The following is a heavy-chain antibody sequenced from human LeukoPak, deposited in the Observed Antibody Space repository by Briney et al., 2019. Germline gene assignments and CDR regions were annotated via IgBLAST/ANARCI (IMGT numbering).Heavy chain of an antibody. CDR3: ARNQQLGGHSYYYYGMDV. CDR2: ISGGGVTT. D-gene: IGHD3-16*01. Sequence: GSQRLSCVGSGFTSIAYALTWARQAPGKGLEWVSGISGGGVTTYYADSVKGRFTISRDNSKNTLYLQMNSLRADDTAIYYCARNQQLGGHSYYYYGMDVWGQGTTVTVSS. V-gene: IGHV3-23*01. CDR1: GFTSIAYA. J-gene: IGHJ6*02.